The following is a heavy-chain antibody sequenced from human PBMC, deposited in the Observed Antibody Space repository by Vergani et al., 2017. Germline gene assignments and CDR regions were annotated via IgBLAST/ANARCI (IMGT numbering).Heavy chain of an antibody. V-gene: IGHV3-30*03. J-gene: IGHJ6*03. CDR3: AREGWLEWLLGSGSRYYYMDV. CDR1: GFTFSSYG. Sequence: QVQLVESGGGVVQPGRSLRLSCAASGFTFSSYGMHWVRQAPGKGLEWVAVISYDGSNKYYADSVKGRFTISRDNSKNTLYLQMNSLRAEDTAVYYCAREGWLEWLLGSGSRYYYMDVWGKGTTVTVSS. CDR2: ISYDGSNK. D-gene: IGHD3-3*01.